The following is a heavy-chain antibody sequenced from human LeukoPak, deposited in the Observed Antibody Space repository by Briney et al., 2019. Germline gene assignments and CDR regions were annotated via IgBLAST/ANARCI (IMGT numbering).Heavy chain of an antibody. CDR3: ARGMEYYDILTGSSLGAFDI. D-gene: IGHD3-9*01. J-gene: IGHJ3*02. Sequence: SGGSLRLSCAASGFTVSSNYMTWVRQAPGKGLEWVSVIYSGGSTYYADSVKGRFTISRHNSKNTLYLQMNSLRPEDTAVYFCARGMEYYDILTGSSLGAFDIWGQGTMVTVSS. CDR1: GFTVSSNY. CDR2: IYSGGST. V-gene: IGHV3-53*04.